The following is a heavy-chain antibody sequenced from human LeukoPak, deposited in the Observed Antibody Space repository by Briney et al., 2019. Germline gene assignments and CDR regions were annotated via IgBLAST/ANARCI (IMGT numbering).Heavy chain of an antibody. J-gene: IGHJ4*02. CDR3: AKDCCDYSPLDH. CDR1: GFRFSNFG. V-gene: IGHV3-23*01. Sequence: PGGSLRLSCAASGFRFSNFGMVWVRQSPGKGLEWVSTVSYTGDNTHYADSVQGRFTISRDNSKNTLFLQMNSLRADDTAIYYCAKDCCDYSPLDHWGQGTQVTVSS. CDR2: VSYTGDNT. D-gene: IGHD2-15*01.